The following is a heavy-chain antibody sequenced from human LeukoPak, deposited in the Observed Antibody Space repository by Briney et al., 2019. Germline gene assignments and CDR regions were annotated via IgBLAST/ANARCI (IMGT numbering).Heavy chain of an antibody. D-gene: IGHD4-17*01. J-gene: IGHJ4*02. CDR3: ATGGSNYGDYEFDY. CDR1: GYTLTELS. CDR2: FDPEDGET. V-gene: IGHV1-24*01. Sequence: ASVKVSCKVSGYTLTELSMHWVRQAPGKGLEWMGGFDPEDGETIYAQKFQGRVTMTEDTSTDTAYMELSSLRSEDTAVYYCATGGSNYGDYEFDYWGQGTLVTVSS.